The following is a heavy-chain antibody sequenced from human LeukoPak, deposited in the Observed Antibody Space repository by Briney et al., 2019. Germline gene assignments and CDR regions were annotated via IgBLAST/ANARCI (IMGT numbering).Heavy chain of an antibody. CDR1: RFTFTSYA. V-gene: IGHV3-30-3*01. CDR2: ISYDGSNK. D-gene: IGHD3-22*01. J-gene: IGHJ4*02. CDR3: ARIDPPTYYYDSSGYGHFDY. Sequence: GGSLRLSCAASRFTFTSYAMHWVRQAPGKGLEWVAVISYDGSNKYYADSVKGRFTISRDNSKNTLYLQMNSLRAEDTAVYYCARIDPPTYYYDSSGYGHFDYWGQGTLVTVSS.